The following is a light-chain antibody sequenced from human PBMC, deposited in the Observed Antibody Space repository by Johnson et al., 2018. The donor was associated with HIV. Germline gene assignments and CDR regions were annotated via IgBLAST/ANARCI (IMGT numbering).Light chain of an antibody. CDR2: DNN. CDR3: GTWDSSLSAFV. CDR1: SSNIGNNY. Sequence: QSVLTQPPSVSAAPGQKVTISCSGSSSNIGNNYVSWYQQLPGTAPKLLIYDNNKRPSGIPDRFSGSKSGPSATLGIAGLQTGDEADYYCGTWDSSLSAFVFGTGTKVTVL. J-gene: IGLJ1*01. V-gene: IGLV1-51*01.